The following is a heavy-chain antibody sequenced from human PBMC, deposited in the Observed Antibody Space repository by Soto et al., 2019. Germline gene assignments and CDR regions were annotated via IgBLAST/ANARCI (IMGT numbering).Heavy chain of an antibody. J-gene: IGHJ4*02. CDR3: ARGTYFDY. D-gene: IGHD1-1*01. Sequence: QVQLEQSGAEVKKPGASVKVSCKAAGYTLTTYGVSWVRQAPGQGLEWVGWISAYNDHTNYAQKFQGRVTMTTDTSTSTGYMELRSLRSDGTAVYYCARGTYFDYWGQGTLVTVS. CDR2: ISAYNDHT. CDR1: GYTLTTYG. V-gene: IGHV1-18*01.